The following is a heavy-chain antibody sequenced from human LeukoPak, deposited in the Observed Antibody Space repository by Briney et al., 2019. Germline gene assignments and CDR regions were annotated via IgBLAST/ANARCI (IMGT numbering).Heavy chain of an antibody. CDR2: ISITSGTI. V-gene: IGHV3-48*01. J-gene: IGHJ3*02. CDR1: GFTFSSYS. Sequence: PGGSLRLSCAASGFTFSSYSMNWVRQAPGKGLEWVSYISITSGTILYADSVKGRFTISRDNAKNSLYLQINSLRAEDTAVYYCAREGMRSILAATRGALDIWGQGTMVTVSS. CDR3: AREGMRSILAATRGALDI. D-gene: IGHD6-13*01.